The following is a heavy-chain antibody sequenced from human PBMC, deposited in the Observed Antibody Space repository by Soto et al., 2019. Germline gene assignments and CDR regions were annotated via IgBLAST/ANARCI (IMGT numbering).Heavy chain of an antibody. CDR3: VKDSAGSCCPFYLDY. D-gene: IGHD2-15*01. CDR1: GFTFDDYA. J-gene: IGHJ4*02. V-gene: IGHV3-9*01. Sequence: EVQLVESGGGLVQPGRSLRLSCAASGFTFDDYAMHWVRQAPGKGLEWVSGISWNSGRIGYADSVKGRFTISRDNAKNSLFLQMSSLRVEDTALYYCVKDSAGSCCPFYLDYWGQGALVTVSS. CDR2: ISWNSGRI.